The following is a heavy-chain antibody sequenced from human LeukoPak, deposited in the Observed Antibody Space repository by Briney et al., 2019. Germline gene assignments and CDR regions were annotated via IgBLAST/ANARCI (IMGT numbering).Heavy chain of an antibody. D-gene: IGHD3-10*01. CDR3: ARDRGLGNFDY. CDR2: IWYDGSNK. CDR1: GFTFSSYG. J-gene: IGHJ4*02. V-gene: IGHV3-33*01. Sequence: GRSLRLSCAASGFTFSSYGMHWVRQASGKGLEWVAVIWYDGSNKYYADSVKGRLTISRDNSKNTLYLQMNSLRAEDTAVYYRARDRGLGNFDYRGQGTLVTVSS.